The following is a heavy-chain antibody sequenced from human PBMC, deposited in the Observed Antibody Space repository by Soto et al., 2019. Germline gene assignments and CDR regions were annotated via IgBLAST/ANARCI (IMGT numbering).Heavy chain of an antibody. CDR3: AKDHLMVRGVIPPTIDY. J-gene: IGHJ4*02. Sequence: GGSLRLSCAASGFTFSSYAMSWVRQAPGKGLEWVSAISGSGGSTYYVDSVKGRFTISRDNSKNTLYLQMNSLRAEDTAVYYCAKDHLMVRGVIPPTIDYWGQGTLVTVSS. V-gene: IGHV3-23*01. D-gene: IGHD3-10*01. CDR2: ISGSGGST. CDR1: GFTFSSYA.